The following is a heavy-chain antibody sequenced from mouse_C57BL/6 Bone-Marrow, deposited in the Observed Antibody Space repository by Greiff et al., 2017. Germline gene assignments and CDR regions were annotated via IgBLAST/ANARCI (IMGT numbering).Heavy chain of an antibody. CDR2: ISDGGSYT. V-gene: IGHV5-4*03. CDR3: ARVRFDY. Sequence: EVKVVESGGGLVKPGGSLTLSCAASGFTFSSYAMSWVRQTPEKRLEWVATISDGGSYTYYPDNVKGRFTISRDNAKNNLYLQMSHLKSEDTAMYYCARVRFDYWGQGTTLTVSS. CDR1: GFTFSSYA. J-gene: IGHJ2*01.